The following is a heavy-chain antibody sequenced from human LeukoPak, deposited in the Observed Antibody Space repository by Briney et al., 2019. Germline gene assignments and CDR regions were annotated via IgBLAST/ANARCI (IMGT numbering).Heavy chain of an antibody. CDR3: ARGLPRSHYYGSGSYWDY. V-gene: IGHV4-34*01. D-gene: IGHD3-10*01. CDR1: GGSFSGYY. J-gene: IGHJ4*02. CDR2: INHSGST. Sequence: SETLSLTCAVYGGSFSGYYWSWIRQPPGKGLEWIGEINHSGSTNYNPSLKSRVTISVDTSKNQFSLKLSSVTAADTAVYYCARGLPRSHYYGSGSYWDYWGQGTLVTVSS.